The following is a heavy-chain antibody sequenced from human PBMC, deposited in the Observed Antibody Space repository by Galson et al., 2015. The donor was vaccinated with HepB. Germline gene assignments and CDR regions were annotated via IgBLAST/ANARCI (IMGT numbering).Heavy chain of an antibody. V-gene: IGHV2-70*04. CDR1: GFSLSTSGMR. CDR3: ARISGQYYYGMDV. D-gene: IGHD5-12*01. J-gene: IGHJ6*02. Sequence: PALVKPTQTLTLTCTFSGFSLSTSGMRVSWIRQPPGKALEWLARIDWDDDKFYSTSLKTRLTISKDTSKNQVVLTMTNMDPVDTATYYCARISGQYYYGMDVWGQGTTVTVSS. CDR2: IDWDDDK.